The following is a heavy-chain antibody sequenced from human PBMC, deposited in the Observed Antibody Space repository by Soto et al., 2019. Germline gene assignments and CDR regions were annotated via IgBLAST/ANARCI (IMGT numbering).Heavy chain of an antibody. J-gene: IGHJ5*02. V-gene: IGHV1-46*01. D-gene: IGHD3-3*01. Sequence: ASVKVSCKAPADTFTSYYIHWVRQAPGHGLVLMGIINPSCGSTSFAQKFQGRVTMTRDTSTSTVYMELSSLRSEDTAVYYCARGGTIFGVVIISNWFDPWGQGTLVTVSS. CDR2: INPSCGST. CDR1: ADTFTSYY. CDR3: ARGGTIFGVVIISNWFDP.